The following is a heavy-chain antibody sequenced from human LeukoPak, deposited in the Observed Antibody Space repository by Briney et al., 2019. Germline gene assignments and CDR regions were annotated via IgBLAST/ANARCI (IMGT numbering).Heavy chain of an antibody. Sequence: SETLSLTCAVYGGSFSGYYWSWIRQPPGKGLEWIGEINHSGSTNYNPSLESRVTISVDTSKNQFSLKLSSVTAADTAVYYCAIGPRRGDAFDIWGQGTMVTVSS. CDR1: GGSFSGYY. V-gene: IGHV4-34*01. CDR2: INHSGST. CDR3: AIGPRRGDAFDI. J-gene: IGHJ3*02. D-gene: IGHD6-6*01.